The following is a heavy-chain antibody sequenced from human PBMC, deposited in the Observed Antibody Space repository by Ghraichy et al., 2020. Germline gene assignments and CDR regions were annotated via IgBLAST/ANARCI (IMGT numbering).Heavy chain of an antibody. D-gene: IGHD3-9*01. CDR2: IYYSGST. Sequence: SQTLSLTCTVSGGSISSYYWSWIRQPPGKGLEWIGYIYYSGSTNYNPSLKSRVTISVDTSKNQFSLKLSSVTAADTVVYYCARGSLYYDILTGYNYYYGMDVWGQGTTVTVSS. CDR3: ARGSLYYDILTGYNYYYGMDV. CDR1: GGSISSYY. V-gene: IGHV4-59*01. J-gene: IGHJ6*02.